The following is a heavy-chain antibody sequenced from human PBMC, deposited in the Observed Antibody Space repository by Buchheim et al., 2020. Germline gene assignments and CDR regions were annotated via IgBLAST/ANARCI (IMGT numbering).Heavy chain of an antibody. CDR3: AKSRVGCSSVSCAADY. CDR2: ISTSGGST. CDR1: GFTFSGFA. J-gene: IGHJ4*02. Sequence: EVQLLESGGGLVQPGGSLRLSCAASGFTFSGFAMTWVRQAPGKGLQWVSSISTSGGSTNYADSVKGRFTISRDNSKNTVYLQMNSPRVEDTAVYYCAKSRVGCSSVSCAADYWGQGTL. D-gene: IGHD2-2*01. V-gene: IGHV3-23*01.